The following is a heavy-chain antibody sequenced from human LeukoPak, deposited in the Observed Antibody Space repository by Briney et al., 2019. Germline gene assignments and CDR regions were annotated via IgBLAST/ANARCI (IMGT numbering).Heavy chain of an antibody. CDR3: ARDALVGATDEGEFDY. D-gene: IGHD1-26*01. J-gene: IGHJ4*02. CDR1: GGSFSGYY. CDR2: INHSGST. V-gene: IGHV4-34*01. Sequence: PSETLSLTCAVYGGSFSGYYWSWIRQPPGKGLEWIGEINHSGSTNYNPSLKSRVTISVDTSKNQFSLRLWSVTAADTAVYYCARDALVGATDEGEFDYWGQGTLVTVSS.